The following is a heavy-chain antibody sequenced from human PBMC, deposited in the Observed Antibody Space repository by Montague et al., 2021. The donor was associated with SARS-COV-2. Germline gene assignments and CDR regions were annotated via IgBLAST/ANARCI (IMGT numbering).Heavy chain of an antibody. Sequence: YLSLSFSASGFAFRNYWMSWVRQAPGKGLEWVANIRHDGNVKFYVDSVKGRFTISRDNAESSMYLQMNSLRAEDTAMYYCTRVLDSSEVDTSDYWGQGTLVTVSS. J-gene: IGHJ4*02. CDR1: GFAFRNYW. CDR2: IRHDGNVK. CDR3: TRVLDSSEVDTSDY. D-gene: IGHD3-22*01. V-gene: IGHV3-7*01.